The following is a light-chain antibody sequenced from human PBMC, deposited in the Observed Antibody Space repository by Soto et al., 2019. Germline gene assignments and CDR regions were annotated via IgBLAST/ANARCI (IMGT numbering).Light chain of an antibody. CDR3: QQYATLPPA. V-gene: IGKV1-33*01. J-gene: IGKJ3*01. Sequence: DIQMTQSPSSLSASVGDRVTITCQASQDISNHLNWYQQTPGKAPKLGISDATTLEAGVPSRFTGSGAGTYFPVTLASLRPEDIATYDCQQYATLPPAFGPGTKLDI. CDR1: QDISNH. CDR2: DAT.